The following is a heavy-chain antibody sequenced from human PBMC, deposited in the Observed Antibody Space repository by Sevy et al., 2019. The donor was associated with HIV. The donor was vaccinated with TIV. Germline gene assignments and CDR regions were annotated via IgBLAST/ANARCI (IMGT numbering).Heavy chain of an antibody. D-gene: IGHD3-10*01. CDR3: AKDRVSGTYYTGDFDY. J-gene: IGHJ4*02. V-gene: IGHV3-30*02. Sequence: GGSLRLSCAASGFRFSDYGMHWVRQAPGKGLEWVSLIRFDGSMKYIADSVKGRFTISRDKVKDMLYLQMNSLRAEDTAVYYCAKDRVSGTYYTGDFDYWGQGTLVTVSS. CDR1: GFRFSDYG. CDR2: IRFDGSMK.